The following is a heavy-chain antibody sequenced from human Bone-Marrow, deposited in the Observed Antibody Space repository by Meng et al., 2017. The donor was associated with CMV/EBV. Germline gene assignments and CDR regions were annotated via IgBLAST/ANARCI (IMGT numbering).Heavy chain of an antibody. D-gene: IGHD2-2*01. CDR3: AKNREYQLPYWFDP. CDR1: GFTLSSYG. V-gene: IGHV3-30*18. Sequence: APGFTLSSYGMHWVRQAPGKGLEWVAVISYDGSNKYYADSVKGRFTISRDNSKNTMYLQMNSLRAEDTAVYYCAKNREYQLPYWFDPWGQGTLVTVSS. J-gene: IGHJ5*02. CDR2: ISYDGSNK.